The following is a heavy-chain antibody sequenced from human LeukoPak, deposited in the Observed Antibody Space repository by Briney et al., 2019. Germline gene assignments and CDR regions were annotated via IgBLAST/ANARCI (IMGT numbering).Heavy chain of an antibody. V-gene: IGHV5-51*01. CDR3: ARHPGATFTVTTSLGMDV. Sequence: GESLKISCKGSGYSFTSYWIGWVRQMPGKGLEWMGIIYPGASDTRYSPSFQGQVTISADKSISTAYLQWSSLKASDTAMYYCARHPGATFTVTTSLGMDVWGQGTTVTVSS. D-gene: IGHD4-11*01. J-gene: IGHJ6*02. CDR2: IYPGASDT. CDR1: GYSFTSYW.